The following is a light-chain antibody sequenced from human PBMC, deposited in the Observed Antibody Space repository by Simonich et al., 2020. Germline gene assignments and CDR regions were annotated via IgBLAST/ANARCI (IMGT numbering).Light chain of an antibody. CDR3: QSADSSGTYEV. Sequence: SSELTQPPSVSVSPGQTARITCSGDALPKQYAYWYQQKPGQAPVLVIYKDSESPSGIPERFSCSSSGTTVTLTISGVQAEDEADYYCQSADSSGTYEVFGGGTKLTVL. CDR1: ALPKQY. J-gene: IGLJ3*02. CDR2: KDS. V-gene: IGLV3-25*03.